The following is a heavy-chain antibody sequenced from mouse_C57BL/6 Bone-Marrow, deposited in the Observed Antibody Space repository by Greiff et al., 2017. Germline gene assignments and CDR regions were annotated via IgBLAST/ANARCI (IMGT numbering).Heavy chain of an antibody. V-gene: IGHV5-9*01. D-gene: IGHD2-2*01. CDR3: ARHWFWFAY. CDR2: ISGGGGNT. CDR1: GFTFSSYT. J-gene: IGHJ3*01. Sequence: EVQLVESGGGLVKPGGSLKLSCAASGFTFSSYTMSWVRQTPEKRLEWVATISGGGGNTYYPDSVKGRVTISRDNAKNTLYLQMSSLRAEDTALYYCARHWFWFAYWGQGTLVTVSA.